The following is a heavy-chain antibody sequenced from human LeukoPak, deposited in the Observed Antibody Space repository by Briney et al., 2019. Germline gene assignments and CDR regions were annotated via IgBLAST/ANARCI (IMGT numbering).Heavy chain of an antibody. CDR2: IYYSGST. V-gene: IGHV4-39*07. CDR1: GGSISSSSYY. J-gene: IGHJ4*02. Sequence: PSETLSLTCTVSGGSISSSSYYWGWIRQPPGEGLEWIGSIYYSGSTYYNPSLKSRVTISVDTSKNQFSLKLSSVTAADTAVYYCARDLTYYYDSSGYRFDYWGQGTLVTVSS. CDR3: ARDLTYYYDSSGYRFDY. D-gene: IGHD3-22*01.